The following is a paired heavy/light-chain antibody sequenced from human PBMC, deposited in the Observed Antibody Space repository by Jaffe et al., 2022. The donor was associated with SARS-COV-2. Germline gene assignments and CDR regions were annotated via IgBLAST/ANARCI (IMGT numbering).Heavy chain of an antibody. CDR1: GFIFRNYG. J-gene: IGHJ5*02. CDR2: IWYDGSHT. D-gene: IGHD1-1*01. CDR3: ARGQTPFNLEKHWFAP. Sequence: QVQLVESGGGVVQPGRSLRLSCTVSGFIFRNYGMHWVRQAPGKGLEWMALIWYDGSHTYYADSVKGRFTVSRDNSENILYLQMNTLRDDDTAVYYCARGQTPFNLEKHWFAPWGQGTLVTVSS. V-gene: IGHV3-33*01.
Light chain of an antibody. V-gene: IGLV3-21*02. J-gene: IGLJ2*01. CDR2: GDG. CDR1: NIGSKS. Sequence: SYELTQPPSVSVAPGQTAKISCGGNNIGSKSVHWYQQKPGQAPVLVDNGDGDRPSGIPERFSGSNSGNTATLTISRVEAGDEADYYCQLWDSTTDHVVFGGGTKLAVL. CDR3: QLWDSTTDHVV.